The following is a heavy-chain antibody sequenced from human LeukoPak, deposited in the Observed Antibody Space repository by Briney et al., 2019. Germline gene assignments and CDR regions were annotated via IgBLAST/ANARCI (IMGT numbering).Heavy chain of an antibody. CDR2: IYYSGST. Sequence: SETLSLTCTDSGGSISSGGYYWSWIRQHPGKGLEWIGHIYYSGSTYYNPSLKSRVTISVDTSKNQFSLKLSSVTVADTAVYYCATENYYDSSGYYYWGQGTLVTVSS. V-gene: IGHV4-31*03. D-gene: IGHD3-22*01. CDR1: GGSISSGGYY. J-gene: IGHJ4*02. CDR3: ATENYYDSSGYYY.